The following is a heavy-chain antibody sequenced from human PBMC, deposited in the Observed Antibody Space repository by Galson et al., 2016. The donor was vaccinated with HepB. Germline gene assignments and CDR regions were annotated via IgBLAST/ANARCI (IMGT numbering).Heavy chain of an antibody. CDR2: ISFDGSNN. V-gene: IGHV3-30-3*01. Sequence: SLRLSCAASGFTFSSYAMHWVRQAPGKGLEWVAVISFDGSNNFYADSVKGRFTISRDNAKNSLYLQMNSLRAEDTAFYYCAKDMRRRQPNYSSSSGFDSWGQGTLVTVSS. D-gene: IGHD6-6*01. CDR3: AKDMRRRQPNYSSSSGFDS. J-gene: IGHJ4*02. CDR1: GFTFSSYA.